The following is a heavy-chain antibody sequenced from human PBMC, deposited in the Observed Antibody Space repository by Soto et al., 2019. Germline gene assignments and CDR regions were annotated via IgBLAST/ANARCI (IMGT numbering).Heavy chain of an antibody. CDR1: GVSISSSSYY. CDR2: IYYSGST. V-gene: IGHV4-39*01. J-gene: IGHJ4*02. CDR3: ARHTPAISISDH. D-gene: IGHD2-15*01. Sequence: PSETLSLTCPVSGVSISSSSYYLGWIRQPPGKGLEWIGSIYYSGSTYYNPSLKSRVTISVDTSKNQFSLKLSSVTAADTAVYYCARHTPAISISDHWGQGTLVTVSS.